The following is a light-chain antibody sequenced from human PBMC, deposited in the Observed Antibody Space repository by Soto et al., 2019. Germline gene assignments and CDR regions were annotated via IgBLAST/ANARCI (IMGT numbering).Light chain of an antibody. V-gene: IGKV3-20*01. CDR3: QQYGISPLT. J-gene: IGKJ4*01. CDR1: QSVRSSH. CDR2: GAS. Sequence: EIVLTQSPGTLSLSPGERATLSCRASQSVRSSHLTWYQQKPGQAPRLLIYGASSRATGIPDRFSGSGSGTAFTLTISGLEPEDFAVYYCQQYGISPLTFGGGTKVEIK.